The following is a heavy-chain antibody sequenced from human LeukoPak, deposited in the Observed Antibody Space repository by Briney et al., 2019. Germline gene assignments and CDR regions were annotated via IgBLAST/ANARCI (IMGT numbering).Heavy chain of an antibody. V-gene: IGHV4-39*01. D-gene: IGHD6-19*01. CDR2: IYFSGST. CDR1: GAPSSRTY. CDR3: AKHQWLAPFDY. J-gene: IGHJ4*02. Sequence: TPSETLSLTCTVSGAPSSRTYWSWIRQPPGEGLEWIGSIYFSGSTYYSPSLKSRVTISVDPSTNQFSLKLSSVTAADTAVYYCAKHQWLAPFDYRGQGTLVTVSS.